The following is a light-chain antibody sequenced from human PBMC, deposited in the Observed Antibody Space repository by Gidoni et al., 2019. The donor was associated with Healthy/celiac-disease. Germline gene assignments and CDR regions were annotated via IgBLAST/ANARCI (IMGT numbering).Light chain of an antibody. CDR3: SSYTSSSTLEVV. CDR2: DVS. V-gene: IGLV2-14*03. Sequence: QSALTHPASVSGSPGQSITISCTGTSSDVGGYNYVSWYQPHPGKAPKLMIYDVSNRPSGVSNRFSGSKSGNTASLTISGLQAEDEADYYCSSYTSSSTLEVVFGGGTKLTVL. J-gene: IGLJ2*01. CDR1: SSDVGGYNY.